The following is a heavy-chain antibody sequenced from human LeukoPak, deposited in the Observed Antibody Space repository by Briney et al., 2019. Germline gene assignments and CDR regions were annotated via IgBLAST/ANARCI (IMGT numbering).Heavy chain of an antibody. CDR2: ISSSGSTI. D-gene: IGHD3-3*01. Sequence: GGSLRHSCAASGFTFSSYEMNWVRQAPGKGLEWVSYISSSGSTIYYADSVKGRFTISRDNAKNSLYLQMNSLGAEDTAVYYCASTVENWSYGMDVWGQGTTVTVSS. V-gene: IGHV3-48*03. CDR3: ASTVENWSYGMDV. J-gene: IGHJ6*02. CDR1: GFTFSSYE.